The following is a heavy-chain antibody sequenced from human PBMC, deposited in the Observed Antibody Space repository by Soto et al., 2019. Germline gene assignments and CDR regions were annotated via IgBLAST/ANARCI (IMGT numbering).Heavy chain of an antibody. CDR3: AEQTQWFGELSV. V-gene: IGHV3-33*06. D-gene: IGHD3-10*01. J-gene: IGHJ4*02. CDR1: GFTFSSDG. CDR2: IWYDGSNK. Sequence: QVPLVASGGGVVQPGRSLRLSCAASGFTFSSDGMHRVRQAPGQGLEWVAVIWYDGSNKYYADSVKGRFTISRDNSKNTLYLHMNSLRAEDTAVYYCAEQTQWFGELSVGGQGTLVTVAS.